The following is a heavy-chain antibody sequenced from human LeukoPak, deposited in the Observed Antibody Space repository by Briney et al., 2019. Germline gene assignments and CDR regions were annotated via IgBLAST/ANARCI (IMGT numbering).Heavy chain of an antibody. CDR1: GGSFSGYY. J-gene: IGHJ5*02. CDR2: INHSGST. CDR3: AREAGDIVVVQAAIDRRNWFDP. D-gene: IGHD2-2*01. Sequence: KPSETLSLTCAVYGGSFSGYYWSWIRQPPGKGLEWIGEINHSGSTNYNPSLKSRVTISVDTSKNQFSLKLSSVTAADTAVYYCAREAGDIVVVQAAIDRRNWFDPWGQGTLVTVSS. V-gene: IGHV4-34*01.